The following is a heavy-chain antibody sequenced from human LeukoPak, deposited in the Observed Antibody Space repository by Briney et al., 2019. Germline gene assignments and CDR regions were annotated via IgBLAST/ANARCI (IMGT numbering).Heavy chain of an antibody. CDR3: AKNDQFSGSWYFDC. CDR2: ISNSGGST. CDR1: GFTFSSYA. J-gene: IGHJ4*02. Sequence: GGSLRLSCAASGFTFSSYAMSWVRQAPGKGLEWVSVISNSGGSTYYADSVKGRFTISRDNSKNTLYLQMNSLRAEDTAVYYCAKNDQFSGSWYFDCWGQGTLVTVSS. V-gene: IGHV3-23*01. D-gene: IGHD1-26*01.